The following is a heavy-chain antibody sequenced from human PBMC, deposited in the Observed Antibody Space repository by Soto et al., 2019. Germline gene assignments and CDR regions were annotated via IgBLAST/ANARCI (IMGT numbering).Heavy chain of an antibody. CDR2: ISYDGSNK. J-gene: IGHJ3*02. D-gene: IGHD3-3*01. V-gene: IGHV3-30*18. Sequence: GGSLRLSCAASGFTFGSYGMHWVRQAPGKGLEWVAVISYDGSNKYYADSVKGRFTISRDNSKNTLYLQMNSLRAEDTAVYYCAKLRGSFYDFWSGYPPLDDAFDIWGQGTMVTVSS. CDR1: GFTFGSYG. CDR3: AKLRGSFYDFWSGYPPLDDAFDI.